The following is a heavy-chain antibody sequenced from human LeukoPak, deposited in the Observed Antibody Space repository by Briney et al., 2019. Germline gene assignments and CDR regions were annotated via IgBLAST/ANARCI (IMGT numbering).Heavy chain of an antibody. J-gene: IGHJ4*02. CDR1: GGSISSSSYY. V-gene: IGHV4-39*01. Sequence: PSETLSLTCTVSGGSISSSSYYWGWIRQPPGKGLEWIGSIYYSGSTYYNPSLKSRVTISVDTSKNQFSLKLSSVTAADTAVYYCARPNRANYGSGAIDYWGQGTLVTVSS. D-gene: IGHD3-10*01. CDR3: ARPNRANYGSGAIDY. CDR2: IYYSGST.